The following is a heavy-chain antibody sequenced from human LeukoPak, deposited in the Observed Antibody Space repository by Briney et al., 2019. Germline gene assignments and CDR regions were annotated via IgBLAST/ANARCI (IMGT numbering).Heavy chain of an antibody. CDR3: ARHDSFIPY. V-gene: IGHV3-23*01. D-gene: IGHD5-18*01. CDR1: GFTFITYA. J-gene: IGHJ4*02. Sequence: GGSQRLSCAASGFTFITYAVNWVRQAPGKGLEWVSGISDNEGRAYYTDSVKGRFTISRDRTKNTVYLQMHNLRADDTAVYFCARHDSFIPYWGQGTLVTVSS. CDR2: ISDNEGRA.